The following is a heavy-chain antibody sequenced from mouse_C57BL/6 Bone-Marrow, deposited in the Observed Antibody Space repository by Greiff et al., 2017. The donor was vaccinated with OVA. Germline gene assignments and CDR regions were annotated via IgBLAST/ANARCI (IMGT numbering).Heavy chain of an antibody. Sequence: QVHVKQSGAELVRPGASVTLSCKASGYTFTDYEMHWVKQTPVHGLEWIGAIDPETGGTAYNQKFKGKAILTADKSSSTAYMELRSLTSEDSAVYYCTTYDGYYEQSYWGQGTSVTVSS. D-gene: IGHD2-3*01. CDR3: TTYDGYYEQSY. J-gene: IGHJ4*01. CDR2: IDPETGGT. V-gene: IGHV1-15*01. CDR1: GYTFTDYE.